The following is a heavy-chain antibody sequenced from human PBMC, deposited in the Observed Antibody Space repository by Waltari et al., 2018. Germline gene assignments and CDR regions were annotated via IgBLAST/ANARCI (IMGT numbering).Heavy chain of an antibody. V-gene: IGHV3-43D*03. CDR1: GFTFDDYA. J-gene: IGHJ4*02. CDR3: AKDTDSSGWVGFDY. CDR2: MSWEGGRT. Sequence: EVQLVESGGVVVQPGGSLRLSCAASGFTFDDYAMHWVRQAPGKGLEWVSLMSWEGGRTYYADSVKGRFTISRDNSKNSLYLQMNSLRAEDTALYYCAKDTDSSGWVGFDYWGQGTLVTVSS. D-gene: IGHD6-19*01.